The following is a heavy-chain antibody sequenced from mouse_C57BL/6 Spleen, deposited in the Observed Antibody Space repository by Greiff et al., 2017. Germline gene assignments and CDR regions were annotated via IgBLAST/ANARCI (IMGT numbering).Heavy chain of an antibody. CDR2: ISSGGDYI. J-gene: IGHJ4*01. V-gene: IGHV5-9-1*02. Sequence: EVKLEESGEGLVKPGGSLKLSCAASGFTFSSYAMSWVRQTPEKRLEWVAYISSGGDYIYYADTVKGRFTISRDNARNTLYLQMSSLKSEDTAMYYCTRDSKPYAMDYWGQGTSVTVSS. CDR1: GFTFSSYA. D-gene: IGHD2-5*01. CDR3: TRDSKPYAMDY.